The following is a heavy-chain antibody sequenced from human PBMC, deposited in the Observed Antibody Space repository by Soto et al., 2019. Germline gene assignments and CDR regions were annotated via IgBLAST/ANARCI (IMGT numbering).Heavy chain of an antibody. J-gene: IGHJ4*02. V-gene: IGHV3-23*01. CDR1: GFTFNIYA. CDR3: AKDRYLDHDSRGYLFDN. CDR2: ISRYGDIT. Sequence: EVQLLESGGDLIQPGGSLRLSCAASGFTFNIYAMTWVRQAPGKGLEWVSAISRYGDITYYADSVEGRFSISRDNSKITLYLQMNSLRAEDTAFYYCAKDRYLDHDSRGYLFDNWGQGTLVTVSS. D-gene: IGHD3-22*01.